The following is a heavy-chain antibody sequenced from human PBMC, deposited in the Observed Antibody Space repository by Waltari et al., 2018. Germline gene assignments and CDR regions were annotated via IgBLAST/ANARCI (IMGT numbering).Heavy chain of an antibody. V-gene: IGHV3-30*01. CDR3: AREDICRSTTCYTLDY. Sequence: QVKMVESGGGVVQPGRSLRLSCAASGFTFSRYSIHWVRQAPGKGLEWVALMSYDGSSKYYADSVKGRFTVSRDNSKNTVYLQLNSLRVEDTAVYYCAREDICRSTTCYTLDYWGLGTLVTVSS. D-gene: IGHD2-2*02. CDR2: MSYDGSSK. CDR1: GFTFSRYS. J-gene: IGHJ4*02.